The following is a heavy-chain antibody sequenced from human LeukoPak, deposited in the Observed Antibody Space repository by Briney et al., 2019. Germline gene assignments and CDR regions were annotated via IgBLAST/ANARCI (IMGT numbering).Heavy chain of an antibody. D-gene: IGHD5-12*01. CDR2: IKSKTDGGTT. Sequence: GGSLRLSCAASGFTFSNAWMSWVRQAPGKGLEWVGRIKSKTDGGTTDYAAPVKGRFTISRDDSKNTLYLQMNSLKTEDTAVYYCTTSYPWEGYSGYAPSVDYFDYWGQGTLVTVSS. V-gene: IGHV3-15*01. CDR3: TTSYPWEGYSGYAPSVDYFDY. J-gene: IGHJ4*02. CDR1: GFTFSNAW.